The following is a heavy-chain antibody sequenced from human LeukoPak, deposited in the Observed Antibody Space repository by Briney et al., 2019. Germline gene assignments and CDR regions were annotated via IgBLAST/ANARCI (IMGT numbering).Heavy chain of an antibody. CDR2: IRNKANSYTT. CDR3: AKEDRDYYDSTYAFDI. J-gene: IGHJ3*02. V-gene: IGHV3-72*01. CDR1: GFTFSDHY. Sequence: GGSLRLSCAASGFTFSDHYMDWVRQGPGKGLEWVGRIRNKANSYTTEYAASVKGRFTISRDDSQNSLYLQMNSLRAEDTALYYCAKEDRDYYDSTYAFDIWGQGTMVTVSS. D-gene: IGHD3-22*01.